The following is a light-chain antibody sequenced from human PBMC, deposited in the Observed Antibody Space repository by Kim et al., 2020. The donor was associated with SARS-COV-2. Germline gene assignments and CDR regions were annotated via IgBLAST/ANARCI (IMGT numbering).Light chain of an antibody. CDR1: QSVSGK. CDR3: QQYDDWPPWT. CDR2: DAS. J-gene: IGKJ1*01. Sequence: SPRDTATLSCRASQSVSGKVAWYQQKAGQAPRLLIYDASTRATGIPVRFSGSGSGTDFTLTISSLQSENLAVYHCQQYDDWPPWTFGQGTKVDIK. V-gene: IGKV3-15*01.